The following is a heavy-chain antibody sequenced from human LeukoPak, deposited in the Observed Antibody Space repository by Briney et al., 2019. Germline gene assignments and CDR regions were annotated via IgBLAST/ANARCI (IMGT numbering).Heavy chain of an antibody. CDR3: ARLGSSWYQDYYYMDV. Sequence: AGGSLRLSCAASGFTFSSYEMNWVRQAPGKGLEWVSYISSTGSTIYYADSVKGRFTISRDNAKNSLYLQMNSLRAENTAGYYCARLGSSWYQDYYYMDVWGKGTTVTVSS. CDR2: ISSTGSTI. V-gene: IGHV3-48*03. CDR1: GFTFSSYE. J-gene: IGHJ6*03. D-gene: IGHD6-13*01.